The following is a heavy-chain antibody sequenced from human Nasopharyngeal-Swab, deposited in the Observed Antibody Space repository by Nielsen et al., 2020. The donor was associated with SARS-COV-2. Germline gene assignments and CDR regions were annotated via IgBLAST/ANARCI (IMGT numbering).Heavy chain of an antibody. Sequence: GESLKISCAASGFTFSSYAMSWVRQAPGKGLEWVSAISGSGGSTYYADSVKGRFTISRDNSKNTLYLQMNSLRAEDTAVYYCAKVLGYYGSGSYYKGEKYYYYGMDVWGQGTTVTVSS. D-gene: IGHD3-10*01. CDR2: ISGSGGST. CDR3: AKVLGYYGSGSYYKGEKYYYYGMDV. V-gene: IGHV3-23*01. CDR1: GFTFSSYA. J-gene: IGHJ6*02.